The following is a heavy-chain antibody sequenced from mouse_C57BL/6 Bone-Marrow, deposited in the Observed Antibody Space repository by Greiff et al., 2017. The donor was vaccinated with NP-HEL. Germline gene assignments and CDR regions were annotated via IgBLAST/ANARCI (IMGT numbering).Heavy chain of an antibody. V-gene: IGHV1-15*01. CDR3: TRPMITYVDY. J-gene: IGHJ2*01. CDR1: GYTFTDYG. CDR2: IDPETGGT. Sequence: QVQLQQSGAELVRPGASVTLSCKASGYTFTDYGMHWVKQTPVHGLEWIGAIDPETGGTAYNQKFKGKAILTADKSSSTAYMELRSLTSEDSAVYYCTRPMITYVDYWGQGTTLTVSS. D-gene: IGHD2-4*01.